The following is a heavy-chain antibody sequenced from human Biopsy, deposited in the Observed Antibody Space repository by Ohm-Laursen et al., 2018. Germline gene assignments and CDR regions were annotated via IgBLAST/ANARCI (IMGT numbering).Heavy chain of an antibody. D-gene: IGHD4/OR15-4a*01. CDR2: ITASGGTT. CDR3: AKVPREGLSYCYYGMDV. V-gene: IGHV3-23*01. J-gene: IGHJ6*02. Sequence: SLRLSCSASGISFSRSAMNWVRQAPGKGLEWVSGITASGGTTYYADSVKGRFTISRDNSNNTLYLQMNSLRDDDTAVYYCAKVPREGLSYCYYGMDVWGQGTTVTVSS. CDR1: GISFSRSA.